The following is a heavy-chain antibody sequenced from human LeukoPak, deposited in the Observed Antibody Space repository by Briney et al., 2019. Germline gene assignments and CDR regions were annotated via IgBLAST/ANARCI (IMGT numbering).Heavy chain of an antibody. Sequence: PGGSLRLSCAASGFTFSSYGMHWVRQAPGKGLEWVEVISYDGGNKYYADSVKGRFTISRDNSKNTLYLQMNSLRDEDTAVYYCAKDRRYFDYWGEGTLVTVSS. V-gene: IGHV3-30*18. J-gene: IGHJ4*02. D-gene: IGHD6-6*01. CDR2: ISYDGGNK. CDR3: AKDRRYFDY. CDR1: GFTFSSYG.